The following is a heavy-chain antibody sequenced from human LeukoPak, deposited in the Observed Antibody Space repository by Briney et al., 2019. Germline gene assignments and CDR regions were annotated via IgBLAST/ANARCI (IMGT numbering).Heavy chain of an antibody. J-gene: IGHJ4*02. Sequence: AGGSLRLSCVASGFTVSSNCMSWVRQAPGKGLEWVSVIYSGGSTYYADSVKGRFTISRDNSKNTLYLQMNSLRVEDTAVYYCARDYGVAEGYWGQGTLVTVSS. CDR1: GFTVSSNC. CDR2: IYSGGST. D-gene: IGHD6-19*01. CDR3: ARDYGVAEGY. V-gene: IGHV3-53*01.